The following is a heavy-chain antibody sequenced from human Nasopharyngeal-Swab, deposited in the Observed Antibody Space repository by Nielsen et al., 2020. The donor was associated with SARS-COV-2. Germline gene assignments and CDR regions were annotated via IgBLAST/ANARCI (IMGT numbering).Heavy chain of an antibody. CDR3: AGQQEGYYYYYGMDV. CDR2: IYYDGNT. Sequence: WIRQPPGKGLQHIGSIYYDGNTYYDPSLKGRLTISVDTSRDQFSLKLSSVTAADTAIYFCAGQQEGYYYYYGMDVWGQGTPVTVSS. J-gene: IGHJ6*02. V-gene: IGHV4-39*01.